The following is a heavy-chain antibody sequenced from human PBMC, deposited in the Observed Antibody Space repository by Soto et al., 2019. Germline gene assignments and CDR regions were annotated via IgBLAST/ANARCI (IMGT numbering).Heavy chain of an antibody. CDR2: IYYSGGT. CDR1: GGSISSGGYF. Sequence: SETLSLTCTVSGGSISSGGYFWGWIRQPPGKGLEWIGSIYYSGGTYYNPSLKSRVTIPVDTSKNQFSLKLSSVTAADTAVYYCARVPGPWGQGTLVTVSS. CDR3: ARVPGP. J-gene: IGHJ5*02. D-gene: IGHD3-10*01. V-gene: IGHV4-39*07.